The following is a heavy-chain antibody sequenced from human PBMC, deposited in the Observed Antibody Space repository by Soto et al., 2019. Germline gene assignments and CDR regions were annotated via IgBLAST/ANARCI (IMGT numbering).Heavy chain of an antibody. Sequence: QVQLQESGPGLVKPSETLSLTCTVSGGSISSYYWSWIRQPPGKGLEWIGYIYYSGSTNYNPSLKSRVTISVDTSKNQFSLKLSSVTAADTAVYYCARDSRIYGLDYWGQGTLVTVSS. D-gene: IGHD3-10*01. J-gene: IGHJ4*02. CDR3: ARDSRIYGLDY. CDR2: IYYSGST. CDR1: GGSISSYY. V-gene: IGHV4-59*01.